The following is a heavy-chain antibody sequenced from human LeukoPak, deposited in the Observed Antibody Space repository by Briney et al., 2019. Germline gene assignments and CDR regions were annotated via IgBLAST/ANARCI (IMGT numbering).Heavy chain of an antibody. CDR2: ITWDGGST. V-gene: IGHV3-43D*03. Sequence: PGGSLRLSCAASGFTFDDYAMHWVRQAPGKGLEWVSLITWDGGSTYYADSVKGRFTISRDNSKNSLYLQMNSLRAEDTALYYCAKPFGRCSSGSCYRKGVYFDYWGQGTLVTVSS. D-gene: IGHD2-15*01. CDR1: GFTFDDYA. J-gene: IGHJ4*02. CDR3: AKPFGRCSSGSCYRKGVYFDY.